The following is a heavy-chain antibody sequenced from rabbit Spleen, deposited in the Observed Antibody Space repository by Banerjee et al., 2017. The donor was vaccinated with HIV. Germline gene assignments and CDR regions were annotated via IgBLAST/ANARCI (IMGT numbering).Heavy chain of an antibody. CDR2: IDPVFGTT. V-gene: IGHV1S40*01. D-gene: IGHD6-1*01. J-gene: IGHJ4*01. CDR1: GFTISISDW. Sequence: QSLEESGGDLVKPGASLTLTCTASGFTISISDWIYWVRQAPGKGLEWIGYIDPVFGTTHYASWAKGRFTLAKISSITVTLQMTGLTVADTATYFCARRDAGYAAFNLWGQGTLVTVS. CDR3: ARRDAGYAAFNL.